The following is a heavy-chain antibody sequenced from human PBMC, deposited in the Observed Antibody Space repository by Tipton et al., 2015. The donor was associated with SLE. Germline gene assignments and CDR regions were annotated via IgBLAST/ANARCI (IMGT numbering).Heavy chain of an antibody. J-gene: IGHJ6*03. CDR1: GDSISSRNYY. Sequence: TLSLTCSVSGDSISSRNYYWAWIRQPPGKGLEWVGSISYSGSLYYDPSLKSRVTISADTSKHQFSLKLTSVTAANTAVYYCARVVGGFLEWLLVPNYMDVWGKGTAVTVSS. CDR2: ISYSGSL. V-gene: IGHV4-39*07. D-gene: IGHD3-3*01. CDR3: ARVVGGFLEWLLVPNYMDV.